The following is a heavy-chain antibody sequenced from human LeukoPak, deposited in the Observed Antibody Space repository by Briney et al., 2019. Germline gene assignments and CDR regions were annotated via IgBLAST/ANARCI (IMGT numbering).Heavy chain of an antibody. CDR2: INPNSGDT. CDR1: GYTFTSYD. Sequence: ASVKVSCKASGYTFTSYDINWVRQATGQGLEWMGWINPNSGDTNYAQKFQGKVTMTRDTSITTAYMELSRLRSDDTAMYYCARGRTWNFNWFDSWGQGTLVTVSS. V-gene: IGHV1-2*02. D-gene: IGHD1-1*01. J-gene: IGHJ5*01. CDR3: ARGRTWNFNWFDS.